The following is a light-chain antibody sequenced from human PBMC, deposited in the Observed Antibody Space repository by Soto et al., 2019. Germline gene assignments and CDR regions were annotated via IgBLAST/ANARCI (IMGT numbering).Light chain of an antibody. Sequence: IQLTHSPSSLSASFGGRVTITFRASQGIETYLAWYQQKPGRDPKLLINAASILQNGVPSRFSGSGSGTEFTLTISSLQPDDFATYYCQHYNSYGTFGQGTKVDIK. J-gene: IGKJ1*01. CDR2: AAS. V-gene: IGKV1-9*01. CDR3: QHYNSYGT. CDR1: QGIETY.